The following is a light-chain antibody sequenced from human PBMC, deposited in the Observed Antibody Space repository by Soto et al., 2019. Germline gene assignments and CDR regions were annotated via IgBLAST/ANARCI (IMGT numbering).Light chain of an antibody. CDR3: QQHQNWPLT. Sequence: EIVMTQSPATLSVSPGERATLSCRASQSVGTNFAWYQQTPGQAPRLLIYGASTRATGVPARFSGSGSGTEFTLTISSLQSEDFAVYYCQQHQNWPLTFGQGNKVEIK. J-gene: IGKJ1*01. CDR2: GAS. V-gene: IGKV3-15*01. CDR1: QSVGTN.